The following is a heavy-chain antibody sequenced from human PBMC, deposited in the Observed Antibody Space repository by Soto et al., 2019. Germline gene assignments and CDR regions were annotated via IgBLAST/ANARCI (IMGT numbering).Heavy chain of an antibody. D-gene: IGHD2-15*01. CDR3: ARHARGGCSGGSCYAGWFDP. CDR1: GGSISSSSYY. V-gene: IGHV4-39*01. J-gene: IGHJ5*02. Sequence: QLQLQESGPGLVKPSETLSLTCTVSGGSISSSSYYWGWIRQPPGKGLEWIGSIYYSGSTYYNPSLKSRVTIPVDTSKNQFSLKLSSVTAADTAVYYCARHARGGCSGGSCYAGWFDPWGQGSLVTVSS. CDR2: IYYSGST.